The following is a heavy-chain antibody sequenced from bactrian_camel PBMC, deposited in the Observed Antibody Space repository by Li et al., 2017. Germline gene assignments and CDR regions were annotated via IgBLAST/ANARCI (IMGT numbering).Heavy chain of an antibody. Sequence: HVQLVESGGGSVQAGGSLRLSCSVSGYTYKNDLLMAWFRQAPGKEGEGVAAIDADGRASIAQSVTGRFVISQDSARNTVYLQMNNLQPEDTATYYCAAGRGSRGEHCYSPNYWGQGCQVTVS. J-gene: IGHJ4*01. CDR2: IDADGRA. D-gene: IGHD6*01. CDR3: AAGRGSRGEHCYSPNY. CDR1: GYTYKNDLL. V-gene: IGHV3S53*01.